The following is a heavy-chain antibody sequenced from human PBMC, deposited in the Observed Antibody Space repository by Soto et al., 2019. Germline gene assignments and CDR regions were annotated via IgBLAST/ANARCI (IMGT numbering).Heavy chain of an antibody. CDR3: ARGPSPFDFYHAKDV. D-gene: IGHD2-21*01. J-gene: IGHJ6*02. CDR1: GDSIGSGNKY. CDR2: IFSSGTT. V-gene: IGHV4-30-4*01. Sequence: QVQLRESGPGLVMPSQTLSLTCTVSGDSIGSGNKYWSWIRQAPGKGLEWIGYIFSSGTTYYNPSLKSRLTMSPDTSQNPFSLKLNSVTAANTAVYFWARGPSPFDFYHAKDVLGQRTTVTVSS.